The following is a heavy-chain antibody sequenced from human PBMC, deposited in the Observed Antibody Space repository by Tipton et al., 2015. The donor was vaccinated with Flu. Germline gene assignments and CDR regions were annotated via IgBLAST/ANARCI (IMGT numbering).Heavy chain of an antibody. CDR2: ISSSGSTI. Sequence: SLRLSCAASGFTFSDYYMSWIRQAPGKGLEWVSYISSSGSTIYYADSVKGRFTISRDNAKNSLYLQMNSLRAEDTAVYYCARFRQYTYYDSSGYPLWGQGTLVTVSS. CDR3: ARFRQYTYYDSSGYPL. J-gene: IGHJ4*02. CDR1: GFTFSDYY. D-gene: IGHD3-22*01. V-gene: IGHV3-11*01.